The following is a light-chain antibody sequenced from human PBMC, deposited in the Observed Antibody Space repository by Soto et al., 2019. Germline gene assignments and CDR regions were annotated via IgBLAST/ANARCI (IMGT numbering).Light chain of an antibody. J-gene: IGKJ4*01. CDR3: QQYNRWPVT. CDR2: GAS. V-gene: IGKV3-15*01. Sequence: IAMTQSPATLSLSLGERATLSCPASQSVRNNLAWYQQKPGQAPILIIYGASTRATGIPDTFGGSGSGTEFTLIISSLQSEDFAVYYCQQYNRWPVTFGGGTKVDIK. CDR1: QSVRNN.